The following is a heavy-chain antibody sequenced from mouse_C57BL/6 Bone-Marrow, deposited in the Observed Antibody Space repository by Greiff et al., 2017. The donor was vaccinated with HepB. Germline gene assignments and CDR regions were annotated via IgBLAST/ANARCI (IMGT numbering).Heavy chain of an antibody. CDR2: ISSGSSTI. D-gene: IGHD1-1*01. CDR3: ARGAGSSFAY. V-gene: IGHV5-17*01. Sequence: EVQLVESGGGLVKPGGSLKLSCAASGFTFSDYGMHWVRQAPEKGLEWVAYISSGSSTIYYADTVKGRFTISRDNAKNTLFLQMTNLRSEDTAMYYCARGAGSSFAYWGQGTLVTVSA. J-gene: IGHJ3*01. CDR1: GFTFSDYG.